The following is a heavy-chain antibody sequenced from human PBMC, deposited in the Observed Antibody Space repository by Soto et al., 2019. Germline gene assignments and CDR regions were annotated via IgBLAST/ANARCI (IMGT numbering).Heavy chain of an antibody. Sequence: TGGSLRLSCAGSGLTFSNYYMNWIRQAPGKGLEWLSYSDGSSAYTNYADSVKGRFTISRDNAKNSLFLQLTSLRDEDTAVYYCARAVGNYYGMDVWGQGTTVTVSS. V-gene: IGHV3-11*06. D-gene: IGHD1-26*01. J-gene: IGHJ6*02. CDR3: ARAVGNYYGMDV. CDR2: SDGSSAYT. CDR1: GLTFSNYY.